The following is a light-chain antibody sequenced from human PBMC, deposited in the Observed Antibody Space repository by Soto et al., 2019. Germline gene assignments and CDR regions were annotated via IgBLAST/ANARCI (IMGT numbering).Light chain of an antibody. CDR2: DAS. CDR1: QSVSSY. CDR3: LQHNSYPLT. Sequence: EIVLTQSPATLSLSPGERATLSCRASQSVSSYLAWYQQKPGQAPRLLIYDASNRATGIPARFSGSGSGTDFTLTISSLEPEDFAVYYCLQHNSYPLTFGQGTKLEIK. V-gene: IGKV3-11*01. J-gene: IGKJ2*01.